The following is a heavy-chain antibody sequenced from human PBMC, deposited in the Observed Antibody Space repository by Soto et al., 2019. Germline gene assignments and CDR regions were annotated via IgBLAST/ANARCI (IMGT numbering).Heavy chain of an antibody. Sequence: PSETLSLTCTVSGGSISTYYWNWIRQPAGKGLEWIGRIYASGSTNYNPSLKSRVIMSVDTSKKQFSLKLRSVTAADTAVYYCARDFVESSGSYYSYHYAMDVWGPGTTVTV. CDR3: ARDFVESSGSYYSYHYAMDV. V-gene: IGHV4-4*07. CDR2: IYASGST. D-gene: IGHD3-22*01. J-gene: IGHJ6*02. CDR1: GGSISTYY.